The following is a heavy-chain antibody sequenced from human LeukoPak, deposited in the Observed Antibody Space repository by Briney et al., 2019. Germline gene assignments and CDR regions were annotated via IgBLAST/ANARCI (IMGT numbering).Heavy chain of an antibody. D-gene: IGHD1-26*01. V-gene: IGHV3-7*01. CDR1: GFTFNNYW. J-gene: IGHJ4*02. Sequence: GGSLRLSCAASGFTFNNYWLSWVRQGPGKGLEWVAHIKEDTSQKYYVGSVEGRFTISRDNARNSLYLQMNSLRGEDTAVYFCARQVSREGHFDYWGQGALVAVSS. CDR2: IKEDTSQK. CDR3: ARQVSREGHFDY.